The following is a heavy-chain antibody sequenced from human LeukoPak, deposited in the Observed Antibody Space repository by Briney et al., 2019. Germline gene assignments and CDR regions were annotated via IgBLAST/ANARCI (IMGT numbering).Heavy chain of an antibody. J-gene: IGHJ4*02. Sequence: SETLSLTCTVSGGSISSSSYYWGWIRQPPGKGLEWIGSIYYSGSTYYNPSLKSRVTISVDTSKNQFSLKLSSVTAADTAVYYCARQDIAVADYWGQGTRVTVSS. CDR1: GGSISSSSYY. D-gene: IGHD6-19*01. CDR2: IYYSGST. CDR3: ARQDIAVADY. V-gene: IGHV4-39*01.